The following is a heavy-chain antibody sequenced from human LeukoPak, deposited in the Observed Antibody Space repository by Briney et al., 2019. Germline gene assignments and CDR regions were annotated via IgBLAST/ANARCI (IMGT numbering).Heavy chain of an antibody. CDR2: IYYSGST. D-gene: IGHD3-3*01. CDR1: GGSISSGDYY. V-gene: IGHV4-30-4*08. CDR3: ARDFWSGYYPLDV. J-gene: IGHJ6*04. Sequence: SQTLSLTCTVSGGSISSGDYYWRWIRQPPGKGLEWIGYIYYSGSTYYNPSLKSRVTISVDTSKNQFSLKLSPVTAADTAVYYCARDFWSGYYPLDVWGKGTTVTVSS.